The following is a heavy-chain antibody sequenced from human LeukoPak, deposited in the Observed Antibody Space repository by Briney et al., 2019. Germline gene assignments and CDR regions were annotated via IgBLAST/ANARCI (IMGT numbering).Heavy chain of an antibody. CDR3: AREVGSSSWYGYYFDY. D-gene: IGHD6-13*01. J-gene: IGHJ4*02. CDR1: DGSISSYY. Sequence: SETLSLTCTVSDGSISSYYWSWIRQPPGKGLEWIGYIYYSGSTNYNPSLKSRVTISVDTSKNQFSLKLSSVTAADTAVYYCAREVGSSSWYGYYFDYWGQGTLVTVSS. V-gene: IGHV4-59*01. CDR2: IYYSGST.